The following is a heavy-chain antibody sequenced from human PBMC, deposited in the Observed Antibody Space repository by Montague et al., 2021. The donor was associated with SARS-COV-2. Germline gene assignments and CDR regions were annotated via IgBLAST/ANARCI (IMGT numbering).Heavy chain of an antibody. Sequence: SETLSLTCTVSGGSISSSSYYWGWIRQPPGKGLEWIGSIYYSGSTYYNPSLKSRVPISVDTSKNQFSLKLSSVTAADTAVYYCAKLLWFRGGFDYWGQGTLVTVSS. CDR1: GGSISSSSYY. V-gene: IGHV4-39*07. CDR3: AKLLWFRGGFDY. J-gene: IGHJ4*02. CDR2: IYYSGST. D-gene: IGHD3-10*01.